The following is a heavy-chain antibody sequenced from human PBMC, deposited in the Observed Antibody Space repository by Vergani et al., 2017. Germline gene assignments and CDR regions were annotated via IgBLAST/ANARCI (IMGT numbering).Heavy chain of an antibody. D-gene: IGHD6-6*01. CDR3: ARGRIAARRTYYYYGMDV. CDR2: INHSGST. V-gene: IGHV4-34*01. Sequence: QVQLQQWGAGLLKPSETLSLTCAVYGGSFSGYYWSWIRQPPGKGLEWIGEINHSGSTNYNPSLKSRVTISVDTSKNQFSLKLSSVTAADTAVYYCARGRIAARRTYYYYGMDVWGQGTTVTVSS. J-gene: IGHJ6*02. CDR1: GGSFSGYY.